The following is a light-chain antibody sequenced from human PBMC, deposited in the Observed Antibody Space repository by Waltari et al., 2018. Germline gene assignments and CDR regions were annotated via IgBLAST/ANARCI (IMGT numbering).Light chain of an antibody. V-gene: IGKV1-39*01. Sequence: DIQMTQSPSSLSASVGDRVTITCRASQSIGSYLNWYQRKPGKAPNLLIYVATTLESGVPSRFTGSGSGTEFTLTINSLQPEDVATYYCQHSYSIPFIFGPGTKLEIK. CDR3: QHSYSIPFI. CDR2: VAT. CDR1: QSIGSY. J-gene: IGKJ2*01.